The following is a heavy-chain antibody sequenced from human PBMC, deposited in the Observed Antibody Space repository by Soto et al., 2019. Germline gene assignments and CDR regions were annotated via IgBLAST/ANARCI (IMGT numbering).Heavy chain of an antibody. V-gene: IGHV3-11*01. CDR3: ARWSRREPETNHYYYYYMDV. J-gene: IGHJ6*03. CDR1: GFTFSDYY. D-gene: IGHD2-8*01. CDR2: ISSSGSTI. Sequence: GGSLRLSCAASGFTFSDYYMSWIRQAPGKGLEWVSYISSSGSTIYYADSVKGRFTISRDNAKNSLYLQMNSLRAEDTAVYYCARWSRREPETNHYYYYYMDVWGKGTTVTVSS.